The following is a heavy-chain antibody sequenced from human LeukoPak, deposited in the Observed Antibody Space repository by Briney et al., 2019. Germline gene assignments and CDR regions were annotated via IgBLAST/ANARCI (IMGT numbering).Heavy chain of an antibody. Sequence: PGGCLRLSCAASAFTFSNAWMGWVRQAPGKGLELVGRIKRKTDGGTTDYAAPVKGRFTISREDSKNTLYLQMNSLKTEGTAVYYYTTDLYCSGGSCYAQFDYWGQGTLVTVSS. V-gene: IGHV3-15*01. CDR3: TTDLYCSGGSCYAQFDY. D-gene: IGHD2-15*01. J-gene: IGHJ4*02. CDR1: AFTFSNAW. CDR2: IKRKTDGGTT.